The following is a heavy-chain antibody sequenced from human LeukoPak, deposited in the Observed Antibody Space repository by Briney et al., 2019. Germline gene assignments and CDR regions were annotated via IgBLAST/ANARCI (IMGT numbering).Heavy chain of an antibody. V-gene: IGHV1-8*01. J-gene: IGHJ4*02. CDR3: ARDSASGSYYKGGFDY. CDR2: MNPNSGNT. Sequence: ASVKVSCKASGYTFTSYDINWVRQATGQGLEWMGWMNPNSGNTGYAQKFQGRVTMTRNTSISTAYMELSSLRSEDTAVYYCARDSASGSYYKGGFDYWGQGTLVTVSS. CDR1: GYTFTSYD. D-gene: IGHD1-26*01.